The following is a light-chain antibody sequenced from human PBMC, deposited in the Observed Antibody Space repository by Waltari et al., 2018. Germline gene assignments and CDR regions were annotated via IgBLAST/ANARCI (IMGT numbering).Light chain of an antibody. J-gene: IGLJ2*01. CDR2: DDS. CDR1: NIGSKS. Sequence: SYVLTQPPSVSVAPGKTARITCGGNNIGSKSVHWYQQKPGQAPLLVVYDDSDRPSGIPERFSGSNSGNTATLTISRVEAGDEADYYCQVWDTSSNLHVVFGGGAKLTVL. CDR3: QVWDTSSNLHVV. V-gene: IGLV3-21*03.